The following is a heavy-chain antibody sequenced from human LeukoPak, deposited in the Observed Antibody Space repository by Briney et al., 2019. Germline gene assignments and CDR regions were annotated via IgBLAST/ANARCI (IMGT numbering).Heavy chain of an antibody. D-gene: IGHD6-19*01. CDR3: AKRLFSSGWSAFDV. V-gene: IGHV3-23*01. CDR1: GFTFSSFP. J-gene: IGHJ3*01. Sequence: PGGSLRLSCAASGFTFSSFPMTWVRQAPGKGLEWVSAITDSNTNTFYADSVKGRFTISRDNSKSTLYLQMNSLRVEDTAVYYCAKRLFSSGWSAFDVWGQGTMVTVSS. CDR2: ITDSNTNT.